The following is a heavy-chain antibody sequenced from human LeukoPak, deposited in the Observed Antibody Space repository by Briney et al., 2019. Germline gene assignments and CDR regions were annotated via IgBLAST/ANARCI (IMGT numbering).Heavy chain of an antibody. V-gene: IGHV1-46*01. CDR1: GYTFTSYY. CDR3: ARHSLIGTTPFDY. J-gene: IGHJ4*02. D-gene: IGHD1-20*01. Sequence: ASVKVSCKTSGYTFTSYYIHWVRQAPGQGLEWMGIINPSGGSTSYAQKFQGRVTMTRDTSTSTVYMELSSLRSEDTAVYYCARHSLIGTTPFDYWGQGTLVTVSS. CDR2: INPSGGST.